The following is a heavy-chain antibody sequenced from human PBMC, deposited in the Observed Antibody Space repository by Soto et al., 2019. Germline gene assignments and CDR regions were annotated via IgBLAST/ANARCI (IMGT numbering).Heavy chain of an antibody. J-gene: IGHJ4*02. CDR3: ARDCDSCGGWWAY. Sequence: GGSLRLSCAASGFTFSSYTMSWVRQAPGKGLEWVSTISNSGSSTHYADSVKGRFTISRDNSKNTLYLQMNNMRAEDTAVYYCARDCDSCGGWWAYWGQGTVVTVSS. D-gene: IGHD2-21*01. CDR1: GFTFSSYT. V-gene: IGHV3-23*01. CDR2: ISNSGSST.